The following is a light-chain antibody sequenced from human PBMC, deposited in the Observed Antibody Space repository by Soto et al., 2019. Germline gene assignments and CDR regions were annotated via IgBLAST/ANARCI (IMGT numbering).Light chain of an antibody. V-gene: IGKV3-11*01. Sequence: EIVLTQSPATLSLSPGERATVSCRASQSVSSYLAWYQQKPGQAPRLLIYDASNRATGIPARFSGSGSGTEFTLTISSLQPDDFATYYCQQYNSYSWTFGQGTKVDIK. CDR2: DAS. CDR3: QQYNSYSWT. CDR1: QSVSSY. J-gene: IGKJ1*01.